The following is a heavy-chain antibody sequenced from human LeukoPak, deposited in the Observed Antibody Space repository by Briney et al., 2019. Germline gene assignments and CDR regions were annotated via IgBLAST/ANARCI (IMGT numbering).Heavy chain of an antibody. CDR3: ARDLWGTTVTTDYFDS. V-gene: IGHV3-21*05. CDR1: GFTFSSYS. CDR2: ISSSSSYI. J-gene: IGHJ4*02. Sequence: GGSLRLSCAASGFTFSSYSMNWVRQAPGKGLEWVSYISSSSSYIYYADSVKGRFTISRDNAKNSLYLQMISPRAEDMAVYYCARDLWGTTVTTDYFDSWGQGTLVTVSS. D-gene: IGHD4-17*01.